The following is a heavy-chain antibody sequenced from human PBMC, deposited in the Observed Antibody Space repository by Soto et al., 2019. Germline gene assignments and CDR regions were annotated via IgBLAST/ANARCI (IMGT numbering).Heavy chain of an antibody. CDR1: GFTFSDHF. J-gene: IGHJ4*02. V-gene: IGHV3-72*01. Sequence: EVQLVESGGALVQPGGSLRLSCAASGFTFSDHFIDWVRQSPVKGLDWVGRTKAKAYSYTTEYAASVKGRFTISRDDSENSVYLQMNSMKSEDTAVYYCASIRGVMGYWGQGTLVIVSS. CDR2: TKAKAYSYTT. D-gene: IGHD3-10*01. CDR3: ASIRGVMGY.